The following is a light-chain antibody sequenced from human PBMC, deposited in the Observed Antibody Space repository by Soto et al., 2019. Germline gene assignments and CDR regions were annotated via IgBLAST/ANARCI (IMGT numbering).Light chain of an antibody. J-gene: IGLJ2*01. V-gene: IGLV2-14*01. CDR2: DVS. CDR3: ISYTSSSTSVV. Sequence: QSALTQPASVSGSPGQSITISCTGTSSDVGGYNYVSWYQQHPGKAPKLMIYDVSNRPSGVSNRFSGSKSGNTASLTISGLQAEDEAEYYCISYTSSSTSVVFGGGTKLTVL. CDR1: SSDVGGYNY.